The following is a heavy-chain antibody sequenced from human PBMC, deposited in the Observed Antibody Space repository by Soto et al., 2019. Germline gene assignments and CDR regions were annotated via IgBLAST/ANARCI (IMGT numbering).Heavy chain of an antibody. CDR3: ANPTVRGWNYLQASAYDV. J-gene: IGHJ3*01. D-gene: IGHD1-7*01. V-gene: IGHV3-23*01. CDR2: LSGRGDSK. Sequence: EGQLLESGGGLVRPGGSLRLSCAASGFTFTGFGMHWVRQAPGKGLEWLAALSGRGDSKYYAESVKGRFTISRDNSRDTLFLEMDRLRVEDSAVYFCANPTVRGWNYLQASAYDVWGQGTIVTVSS. CDR1: GFTFTGFG.